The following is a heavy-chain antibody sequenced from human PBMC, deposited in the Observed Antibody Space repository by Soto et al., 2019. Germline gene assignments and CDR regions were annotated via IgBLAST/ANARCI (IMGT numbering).Heavy chain of an antibody. Sequence: GLPLRVSRRGVGYSFTSYWIGRVSQMPGKGLEWMGIIYPGDSDTRYSPSFQGQVTISADKSISTAYLQWSSLKASDTAMYYCARRLYSSSWWSGMDVWGQGTTVTVSS. V-gene: IGHV5-51*01. CDR1: GYSFTSYW. J-gene: IGHJ6*02. CDR3: ARRLYSSSWWSGMDV. CDR2: IYPGDSDT. D-gene: IGHD6-13*01.